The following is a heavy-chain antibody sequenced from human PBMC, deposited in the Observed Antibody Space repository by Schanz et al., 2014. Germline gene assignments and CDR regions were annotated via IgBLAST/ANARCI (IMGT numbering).Heavy chain of an antibody. V-gene: IGHV1-46*01. Sequence: QVQLVQSGAEVKKPGASVKVSCKASGYTFTSDSMHWVRQAPGQGLEWMGMINPSGGSTTYAQKFQGRVTMTRGTATSTTAMELRRLRSEDTTVYYCARGPAQGDSYGHNIGDYCYGMDVWGQGTTVTVSS. D-gene: IGHD5-18*01. J-gene: IGHJ6*02. CDR1: GYTFTSDS. CDR3: ARGPAQGDSYGHNIGDYCYGMDV. CDR2: INPSGGST.